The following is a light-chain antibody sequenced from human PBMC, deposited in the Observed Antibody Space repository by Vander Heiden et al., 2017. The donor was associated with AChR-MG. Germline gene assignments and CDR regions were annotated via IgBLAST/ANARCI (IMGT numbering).Light chain of an antibody. J-gene: IGLJ3*02. Sequence: QSVLTQPPSASGTTGQRVTIPCSGSSSNIGSNTVNWYQQLPGTAPKLLIYSNNQRPSGVPDRFSGSKSGTSASLAISGLQSEDEADYYCAAWDDSLNGVFGGGTKLTVL. V-gene: IGLV1-44*01. CDR2: SNN. CDR1: SSNIGSNT. CDR3: AAWDDSLNGV.